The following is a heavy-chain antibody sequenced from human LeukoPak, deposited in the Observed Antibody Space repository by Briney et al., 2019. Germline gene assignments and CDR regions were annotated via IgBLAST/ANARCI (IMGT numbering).Heavy chain of an antibody. CDR1: EFTFSSYG. CDR2: IRYDGSNK. J-gene: IGHJ4*02. Sequence: PGGALRLSRAASEFTFSSYGMHWVRQAAGKGLEWVAFIRYDGSNKYYADSVKGRFTISRDNSKNTLYLQMNSLRAEDTAVYYCAKDLKRNMEWGPLGPDYWGQGTLVTVSS. D-gene: IGHD3-3*01. CDR3: AKDLKRNMEWGPLGPDY. V-gene: IGHV3-30*02.